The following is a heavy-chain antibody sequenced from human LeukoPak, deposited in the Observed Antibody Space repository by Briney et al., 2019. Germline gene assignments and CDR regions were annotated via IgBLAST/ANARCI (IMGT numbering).Heavy chain of an antibody. CDR3: ARDRGFLEWSDWFDP. J-gene: IGHJ5*02. Sequence: SETLSLTCTVSGGSISSYYWSWIRQPPGKGLEWIGYIYYSGSTNYNPSLKSRVTISVDTSKNQFSLKLSSVTAADTAVYYCARDRGFLEWSDWFDPWGQGTLVTVSS. D-gene: IGHD3-3*01. CDR1: GGSISSYY. V-gene: IGHV4-59*01. CDR2: IYYSGST.